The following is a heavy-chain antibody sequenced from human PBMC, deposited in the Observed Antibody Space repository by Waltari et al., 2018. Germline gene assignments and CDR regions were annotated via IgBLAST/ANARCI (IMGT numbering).Heavy chain of an antibody. CDR2: IYYSGST. CDR3: ASLGSGSYLFDY. D-gene: IGHD3-10*01. Sequence: QVQLQESGPGLVKPSETLSLTCTVSGGSISSYYWSWIRQPPGKGLEWIGYIYYSGSTNYNPSLKSRVTITVDTSKNRFALKLSSVTAADTAVYYCASLGSGSYLFDYWGQGTLVTVSS. V-gene: IGHV4-59*01. J-gene: IGHJ4*02. CDR1: GGSISSYY.